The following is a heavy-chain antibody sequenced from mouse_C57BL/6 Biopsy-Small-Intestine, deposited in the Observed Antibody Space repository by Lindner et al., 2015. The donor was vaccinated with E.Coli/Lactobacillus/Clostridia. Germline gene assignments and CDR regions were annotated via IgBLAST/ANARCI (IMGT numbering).Heavy chain of an antibody. CDR1: GYTFTSYV. Sequence: VQLQESGPELVKPGASVKMSCKASGYTFTSYVIHWVKQKPGQGLEWIGYINPYNDGTKYNEKFKGKATLTSDKSSNTAYMELSSLTSEDSAVYFCARDYYYDGSQFPYWGQGTLVTVSA. V-gene: IGHV1-14*01. J-gene: IGHJ3*01. D-gene: IGHD1-1*01. CDR3: ARDYYYDGSQFPY. CDR2: INPYNDGT.